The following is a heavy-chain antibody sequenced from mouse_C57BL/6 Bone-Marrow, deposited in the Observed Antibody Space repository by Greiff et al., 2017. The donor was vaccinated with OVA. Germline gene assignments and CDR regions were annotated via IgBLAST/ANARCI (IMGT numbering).Heavy chain of an antibody. V-gene: IGHV14-4*01. CDR2: IDPENGDT. D-gene: IGHD1-1*01. CDR3: TTDLLLRPLDY. J-gene: IGHJ2*01. CDR1: GYTFTSYW. Sequence: VQLQQPGAELVKPGASVKLSCKASGYTFTSYWMHWVKQRPEQGLEWIGWIDPENGDTEYASKFQGKATITADTSSNTAYLQLSSLTSEDTAVYYCTTDLLLRPLDYWGQGTTLTVSS.